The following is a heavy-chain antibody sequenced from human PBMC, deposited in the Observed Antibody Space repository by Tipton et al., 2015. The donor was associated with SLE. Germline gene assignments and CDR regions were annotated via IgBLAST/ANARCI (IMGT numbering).Heavy chain of an antibody. D-gene: IGHD1-1*01. CDR3: ARWEVGYTTNWERFDC. Sequence: TLSLTCAVSDDSIYSDDYSWTWIRQPPGKGLEWVGYIYHSGSTYYNPSLESRVTISVDRSKNQFSLNLTSVTAADTAVYFCARWEVGYTTNWERFDCWGQGTPVTVSS. CDR1: DDSIYSDDYS. V-gene: IGHV4-30-2*01. J-gene: IGHJ4*02. CDR2: IYHSGST.